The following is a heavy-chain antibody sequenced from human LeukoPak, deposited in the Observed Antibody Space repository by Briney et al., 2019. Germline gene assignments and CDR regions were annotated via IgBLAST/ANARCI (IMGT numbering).Heavy chain of an antibody. CDR2: ISSSGSTI. Sequence: GGSLRLSCAASGFTFSDYYMSWTRQAPGKGLEWVSYISSSGSTIYYADSVKGRFTISRDNAKNSLYLQMKSLRAEDTAVYYCAKGGGYEAQYYYYYLDVWGKGTTVTISS. V-gene: IGHV3-11*04. CDR3: AKGGGYEAQYYYYYLDV. J-gene: IGHJ6*03. CDR1: GFTFSDYY. D-gene: IGHD5-12*01.